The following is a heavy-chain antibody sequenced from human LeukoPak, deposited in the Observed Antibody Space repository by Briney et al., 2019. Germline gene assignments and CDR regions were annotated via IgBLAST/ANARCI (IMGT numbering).Heavy chain of an antibody. CDR2: IYYSGST. V-gene: IGHV4-39*01. Sequence: PSETLSLTCTVSGGSISSSSYYWGWIRQPPGKGLEWIGNIYYSGSTYYNPSLKSRVTISVDTSKNQFSLKLSSVTAADTAVYFCARHRLLSYFDYWGQGTLVTVSS. J-gene: IGHJ4*02. CDR1: GGSISSSSYY. D-gene: IGHD2/OR15-2a*01. CDR3: ARHRLLSYFDY.